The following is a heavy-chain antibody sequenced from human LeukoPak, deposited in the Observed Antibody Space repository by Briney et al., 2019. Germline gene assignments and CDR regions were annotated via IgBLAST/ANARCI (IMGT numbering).Heavy chain of an antibody. CDR2: ISGSGGST. J-gene: IGHJ4*02. D-gene: IGHD3-9*01. V-gene: IGHV3-23*01. Sequence: GGSLRLSCAASGFTCSSYAMSWVRQAPGKGLEWVSAISGSGGSTYYADSVKGRFTISRDNSKNTLYLQMNSLRAEDTAVYYCAKVPVLRHFWFDYRGQGTLVTVSS. CDR1: GFTCSSYA. CDR3: AKVPVLRHFWFDY.